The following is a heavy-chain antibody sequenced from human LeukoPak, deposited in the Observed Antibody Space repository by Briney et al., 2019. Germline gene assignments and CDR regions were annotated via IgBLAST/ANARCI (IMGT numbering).Heavy chain of an antibody. CDR2: IT. CDR3: AKDSHWILFDD. CDR1: GGSISSSSYY. V-gene: IGHV4-39*07. Sequence: PSETLSLTCTVSGGSISSSSYYWGWIRQPPGKGLEWIGSITYYNPSLKSRVTISVDTSKSQFSLKLNSVTAADTAVYYCAKDSHWILFDDWGQGTLVTVSS. D-gene: IGHD2-2*03. J-gene: IGHJ4*02.